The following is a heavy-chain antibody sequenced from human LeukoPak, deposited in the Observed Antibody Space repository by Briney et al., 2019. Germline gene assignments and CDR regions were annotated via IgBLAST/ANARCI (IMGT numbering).Heavy chain of an antibody. CDR1: GYTLTELS. CDR3: ATLFAPPDILTGFPYYFDY. J-gene: IGHJ4*02. V-gene: IGHV1-24*01. D-gene: IGHD3-9*01. CDR2: FDPEDGDT. Sequence: GASVKVSCKVSGYTLTELSMHWVRQAPGKGLEWMGGFDPEDGDTIYAQKFQGRVTMTEDTSTDTAYMELSSLRSEDTAVYYCATLFAPPDILTGFPYYFDYWGQGTLVTVSS.